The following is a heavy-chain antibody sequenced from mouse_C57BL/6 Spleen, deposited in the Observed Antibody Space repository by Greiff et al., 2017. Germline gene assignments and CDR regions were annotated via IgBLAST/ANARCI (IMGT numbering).Heavy chain of an antibody. CDR1: GYTFTSYW. Sequence: QVQLQQPGAELVRPGSSVKLSCKASGYTFTSYWLDWVKQRPGQGLEWIGNIYPSESETHYNQKFKDKATLTVDKSSSTAYMQLSSLTSEDSAVYYCARRAGFDYWGQGTTLTVSS. V-gene: IGHV1-61*01. J-gene: IGHJ2*01. CDR2: IYPSESET. D-gene: IGHD3-3*01. CDR3: ARRAGFDY.